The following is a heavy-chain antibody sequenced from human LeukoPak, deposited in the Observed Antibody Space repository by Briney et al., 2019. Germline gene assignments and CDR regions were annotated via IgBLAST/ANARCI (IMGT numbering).Heavy chain of an antibody. CDR2: INQSGST. V-gene: IGHV4-34*01. D-gene: IGHD3-10*01. CDR3: ARGYGSGSYFVY. CDR1: GFNFFNYN. J-gene: IGHJ4*02. Sequence: GSLRLSCTTSGFNFFNYNMNWVRQAPGKGLEWIGEINQSGSTNQNPSLKSRVTISIDTSKNQFSLKLSSVTAADTAVYYCARGYGSGSYFVYWGQGTLVTVSS.